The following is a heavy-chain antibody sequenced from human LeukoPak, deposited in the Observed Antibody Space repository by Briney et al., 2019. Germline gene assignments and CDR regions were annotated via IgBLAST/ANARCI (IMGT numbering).Heavy chain of an antibody. CDR3: AGVGGNWVTTRY. J-gene: IGHJ4*02. CDR2: ISSSSSYI. Sequence: PGGSLRLSCAASGFTFSSYSMNWVRQAPGKGLEWVSSISSSSSYIYYADSVKGRFTISRDNAENSLYLQMNSLRAEDTAVYYCAGVGGNWVTTRYWGQGTLVTVSS. D-gene: IGHD4-17*01. CDR1: GFTFSSYS. V-gene: IGHV3-21*01.